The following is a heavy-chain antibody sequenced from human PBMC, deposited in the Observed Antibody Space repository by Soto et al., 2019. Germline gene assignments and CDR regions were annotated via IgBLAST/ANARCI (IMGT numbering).Heavy chain of an antibody. CDR3: AKDPVAGRRYYYYGMDV. D-gene: IGHD6-19*01. V-gene: IGHV3-23*01. CDR2: ISGSGGST. J-gene: IGHJ6*02. CDR1: GFTFSSYA. Sequence: GGSLRLSCAASGFTFSSYAMSWVRQAPGKGLEWVSAISGSGGSTYYAASVKGRFTISRDNSKNTLYLQMNSLRAEDTAGYYCAKDPVAGRRYYYYGMDVWGQGTTVTVSS.